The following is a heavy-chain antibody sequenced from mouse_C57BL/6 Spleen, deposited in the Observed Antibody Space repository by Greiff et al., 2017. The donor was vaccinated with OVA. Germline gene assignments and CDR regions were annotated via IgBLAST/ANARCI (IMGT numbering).Heavy chain of an antibody. CDR2: IDPNSGGT. CDR1: GYTFTSYW. J-gene: IGHJ4*01. Sequence: QVQLQQPGAELVKPGASVKLSCKASGYTFTSYWMHWVKQRPGRGLEWIGRIDPNSGGTKYNEKFKSKATLTVDKPSSTAYMQLSSLTSEDSAVYYGARGRVYYDYGDYYAMDYWGQGTSVTVSS. V-gene: IGHV1-72*01. CDR3: ARGRVYYDYGDYYAMDY. D-gene: IGHD2-4*01.